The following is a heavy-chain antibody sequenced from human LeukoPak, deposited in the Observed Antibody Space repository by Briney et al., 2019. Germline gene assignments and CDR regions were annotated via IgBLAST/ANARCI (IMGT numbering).Heavy chain of an antibody. J-gene: IGHJ4*02. CDR3: AKARGLAARPDYFDY. Sequence: GRSLRLSCAASGFTFSSYDMHWVRQAPGKGLEWVAVISYDGSNKYYADSVKGRFTISRDNSKNTLYLQMNSLRAEDTAVYYCAKARGLAARPDYFDYWGQGTLVTVSS. CDR1: GFTFSSYD. V-gene: IGHV3-30*18. CDR2: ISYDGSNK. D-gene: IGHD6-6*01.